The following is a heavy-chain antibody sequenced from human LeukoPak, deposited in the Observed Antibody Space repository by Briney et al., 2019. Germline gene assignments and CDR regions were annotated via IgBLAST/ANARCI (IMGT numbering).Heavy chain of an antibody. CDR3: ARRGSGWYLRHCDY. J-gene: IGHJ4*02. D-gene: IGHD6-19*01. V-gene: IGHV4-34*01. CDR1: GGSFSGYY. CDR2: INHSGST. Sequence: SETLSLTCAVYGGSFSGYYWSWIRQPPGKGLEWIGEINHSGSTNYNPSLKSRVTISVDTSKNQFSLKLSSVTAADTAVYYCARRGSGWYLRHCDYWGQGTLVTVSS.